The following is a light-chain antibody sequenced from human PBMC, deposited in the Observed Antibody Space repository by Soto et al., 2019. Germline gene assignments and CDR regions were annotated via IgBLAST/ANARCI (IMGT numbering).Light chain of an antibody. Sequence: EIVLTQSPGTLSLSPGERATLSCRASQSVSGSYLGWYQQKPGQAPRLLISGASRRATGIPDRFSGSGSGTDFTLTISSLQPDDFATYYCQHYNSYSEAFGQGTKVDIK. CDR2: GAS. V-gene: IGKV3-20*01. J-gene: IGKJ1*01. CDR3: QHYNSYSEA. CDR1: QSVSGSY.